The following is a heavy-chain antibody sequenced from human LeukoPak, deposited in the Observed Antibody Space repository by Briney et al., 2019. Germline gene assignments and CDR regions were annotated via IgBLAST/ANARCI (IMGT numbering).Heavy chain of an antibody. CDR1: GFNFDDYA. CDR3: TRRAARWQFDL. J-gene: IGHJ2*01. D-gene: IGHD5-24*01. V-gene: IGHV3-9*01. CDR2: INWKTGNG. Sequence: QAGGSLRLSCAVSGFNFDDYAMHWVRQAPGRGLEWVSGINWKTGNGIYADSVKGRFTISRDNAKNSLYLQMSSLRAEDTALYYCTRRAARWQFDLWGRGTLLTDSS.